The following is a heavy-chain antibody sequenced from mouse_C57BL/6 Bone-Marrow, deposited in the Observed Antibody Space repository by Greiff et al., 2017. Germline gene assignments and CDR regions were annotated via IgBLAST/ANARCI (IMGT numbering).Heavy chain of an antibody. Sequence: QVQLQQSGAELVKPGASVKISCKASGYTFTDYYINWVKQRPGPGLEWIGKIGPGSGSPYYNEKFKGKATLTADKSSSTAYMQLSSLTSEDSAFYCCARRRNPYYGSLYFDVWGTGTTVTVSS. CDR1: GYTFTDYY. D-gene: IGHD1-1*01. J-gene: IGHJ1*03. CDR2: IGPGSGSP. CDR3: ARRRNPYYGSLYFDV. V-gene: IGHV1-77*01.